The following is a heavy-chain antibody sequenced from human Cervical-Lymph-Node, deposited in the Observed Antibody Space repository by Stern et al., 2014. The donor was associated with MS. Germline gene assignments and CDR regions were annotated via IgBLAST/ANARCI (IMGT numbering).Heavy chain of an antibody. CDR2: VHPGDSDT. J-gene: IGHJ4*02. D-gene: IGHD2-2*01. CDR3: ARRAGSRGYYFDF. Sequence: EVQLVQSGAEVKKPGESVKISCEASGYTFNTYWIAWVRQMPGKGLEWLGIVHPGDSDTRYSPSFQGQVTISADKSNRVAHLQWGGLKASDTAMYYCARRAGSRGYYFDFWGQGTLITVSS. V-gene: IGHV5-51*03. CDR1: GYTFNTYW.